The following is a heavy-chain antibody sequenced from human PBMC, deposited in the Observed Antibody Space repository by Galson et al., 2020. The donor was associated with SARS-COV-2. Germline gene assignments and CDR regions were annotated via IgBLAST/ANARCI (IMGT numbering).Heavy chain of an antibody. Sequence: SETLSLTCPVSGDSMTSYSWSWIRQPAGKGLPWLGRIYINGDTKCNPSLKSRVTMSLDTSKNRFSLRLTSVTAADTAVYYCARDEHTGSLTAFDNWGQGALVTVSS. D-gene: IGHD1-1*01. J-gene: IGHJ4*02. CDR3: ARDEHTGSLTAFDN. V-gene: IGHV4-4*07. CDR2: IYINGDT. CDR1: GDSMTSYS.